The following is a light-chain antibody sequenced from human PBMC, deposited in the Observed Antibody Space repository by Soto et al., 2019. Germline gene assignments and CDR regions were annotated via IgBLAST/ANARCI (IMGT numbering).Light chain of an antibody. V-gene: IGLV1-40*01. CDR2: GNG. CDR3: QSYDTSLGGWV. Sequence: QTVVTQPPSVSGAPGQRVTISCSGTSSIIGAGYEVHWYHQLPGTAPKLVVSGNGNRPSGVPDRLSASKSGTSASLAITGLQAEDESDYYCQSYDTSLGGWVFGGGTKLTVL. J-gene: IGLJ3*02. CDR1: SSIIGAGYE.